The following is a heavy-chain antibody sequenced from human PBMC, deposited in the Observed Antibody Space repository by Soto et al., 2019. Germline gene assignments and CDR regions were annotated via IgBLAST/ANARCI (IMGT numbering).Heavy chain of an antibody. V-gene: IGHV4-59*01. J-gene: IGHJ4*02. D-gene: IGHD5-18*01. CDR3: VRGGGGYGNGMIDY. Sequence: SETLSLTCTVSGGSISNYYWSWIRQSPGKGLEWIGYISYIGTTNYNPSLKSRVTISVDTSKNQFSLRLTSVTAADTAVYYCVRGGGGYGNGMIDYWGQGTPVTVSS. CDR2: ISYIGTT. CDR1: GGSISNYY.